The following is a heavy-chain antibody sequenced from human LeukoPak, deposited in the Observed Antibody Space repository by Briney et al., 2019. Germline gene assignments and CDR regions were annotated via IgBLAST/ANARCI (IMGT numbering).Heavy chain of an antibody. Sequence: GGSLRLSCAASGFTFSSYAMHWVRQAPGKGLQYVSAISSNGGSTYYANSLKGRFTISRDNSKNTLYPQMGSLRAEDMAVYYCARRGSYYGDSMDYWGQGTLVTVSS. CDR3: ARRGSYYGDSMDY. D-gene: IGHD1-26*01. J-gene: IGHJ4*02. V-gene: IGHV3-64*01. CDR1: GFTFSSYA. CDR2: ISSNGGST.